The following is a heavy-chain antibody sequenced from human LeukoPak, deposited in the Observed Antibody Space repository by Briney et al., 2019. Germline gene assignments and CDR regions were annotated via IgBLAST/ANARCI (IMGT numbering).Heavy chain of an antibody. V-gene: IGHV4-4*07. CDR1: GDSISIYY. D-gene: IGHD3-10*02. CDR2: LYTSGST. J-gene: IGHJ4*02. CDR3: ARDWYVRGSSLRFHY. Sequence: SETLSLTCSVSGDSISIYYWGWIRQPAGKGLEWIGRLYTSGSTNYNPSLKSRVTMSVDTSKNQFSLKLSSVTAADTAVYYCARDWYVRGSSLRFHYWGQGTLVTVSS.